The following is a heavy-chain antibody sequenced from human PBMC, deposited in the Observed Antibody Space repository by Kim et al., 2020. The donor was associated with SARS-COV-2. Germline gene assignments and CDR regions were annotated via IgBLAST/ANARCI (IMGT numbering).Heavy chain of an antibody. D-gene: IGHD2-15*01. Sequence: GGSLRLSCAASGFTFSSYGMHWVRQAPGKGLEWVAVISYDGSNKYYADSVKGRFTISRDNSKNTLYLQMNSLRAEDTAVYYCAKDPYCSGGSCYRQTTYRVDPWGQGTLVTVSS. CDR3: AKDPYCSGGSCYRQTTYRVDP. CDR1: GFTFSSYG. J-gene: IGHJ5*02. CDR2: ISYDGSNK. V-gene: IGHV3-30*18.